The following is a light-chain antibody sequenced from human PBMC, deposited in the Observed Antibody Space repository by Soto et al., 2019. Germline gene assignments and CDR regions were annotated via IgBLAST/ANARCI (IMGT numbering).Light chain of an antibody. Sequence: DIQMTQSPSTLSVSVGDRVSITCRASQSISSWLAWFQQKPGKAPKLLIYAASTLQSGVPSRFSGSGSGTEFTLTISSLQPEDFATYFCLHLNSYPISFGQGTRLEIK. CDR1: QSISSW. J-gene: IGKJ5*01. V-gene: IGKV1-9*01. CDR2: AAS. CDR3: LHLNSYPIS.